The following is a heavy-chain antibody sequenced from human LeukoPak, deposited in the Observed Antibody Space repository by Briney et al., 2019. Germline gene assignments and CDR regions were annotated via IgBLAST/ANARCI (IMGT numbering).Heavy chain of an antibody. CDR2: ISYDGSNK. CDR3: AKDRAVAGMYYYGMDV. J-gene: IGHJ6*02. CDR1: GFNFSHYA. Sequence: PGRSLRLSCAASGFNFSHYAMHWVRQAPGKGLEWVAVISYDGSNKYYADSVKGRFTISRDNSKNTLYLQMNSLRAEDTAVYYCAKDRAVAGMYYYGMDVWGQGTTVTVSS. V-gene: IGHV3-30*04. D-gene: IGHD6-19*01.